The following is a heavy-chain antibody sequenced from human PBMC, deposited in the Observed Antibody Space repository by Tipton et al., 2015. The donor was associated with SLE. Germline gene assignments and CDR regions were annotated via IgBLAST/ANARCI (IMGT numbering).Heavy chain of an antibody. V-gene: IGHV3-48*03. CDR1: GFTFSSYE. CDR2: ISSSGSTI. CDR3: ASTLRGYSYD. D-gene: IGHD5-18*01. J-gene: IGHJ4*02. Sequence: SLRLSCAASGFTFSSYEMNWVRQAPGKGLEWVSYISSSGSTIYYADSVKGRFTISRDNAKNSLYLQMNSLRAEDTAVYYCASTLRGYSYDWGQGTLVTVSS.